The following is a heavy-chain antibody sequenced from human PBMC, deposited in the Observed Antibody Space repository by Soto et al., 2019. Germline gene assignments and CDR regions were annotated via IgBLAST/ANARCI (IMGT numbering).Heavy chain of an antibody. Sequence: PSETLSLTCTVSGGSISSYYWNWIRQSPGKGLEWVGYMYYGKSTNYNPSLKSRVTISGDTSKNQFSLKMSSVTAADTAVYYCARSTGYGDSYFDYWGQGILVTVS. CDR1: GGSISSYY. CDR3: ARSTGYGDSYFDY. D-gene: IGHD4-17*01. V-gene: IGHV4-59*01. CDR2: MYYGKST. J-gene: IGHJ4*02.